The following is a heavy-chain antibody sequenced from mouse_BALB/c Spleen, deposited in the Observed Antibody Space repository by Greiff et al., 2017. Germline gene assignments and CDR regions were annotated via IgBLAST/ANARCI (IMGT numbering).Heavy chain of an antibody. CDR1: GYSFTSGYY. CDR2: ISYDGSN. J-gene: IGHJ2*01. V-gene: IGHV3-6*02. Sequence: EVQLVESGPGLVKPSQSLSLTCSVTGYSFTSGYYWNWIRQPPGNKLEWMGYISYDGSNNYNPSLKNRITITRNTSKNQFFLKLNSVTTEDTATYDCAGVNTTVVATGDDFDDWGQGTTLTVSA. D-gene: IGHD1-1*01. CDR3: AGVNTTVVATGDDFDD.